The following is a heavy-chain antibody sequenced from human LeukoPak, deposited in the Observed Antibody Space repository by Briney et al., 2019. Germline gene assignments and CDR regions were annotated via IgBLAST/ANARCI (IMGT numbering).Heavy chain of an antibody. Sequence: ASVKVSCKASGYTFTSYGISWVRQAPGQGLEWMGWISAYNGNTNYAQKLQGRVTMTTDTSTSTAYMELRSLRSDDTAVYYCARARSQLWFGESPFDYWGQGTLVTVFS. CDR1: GYTFTSYG. V-gene: IGHV1-18*01. CDR2: ISAYNGNT. J-gene: IGHJ4*02. CDR3: ARARSQLWFGESPFDY. D-gene: IGHD3-10*01.